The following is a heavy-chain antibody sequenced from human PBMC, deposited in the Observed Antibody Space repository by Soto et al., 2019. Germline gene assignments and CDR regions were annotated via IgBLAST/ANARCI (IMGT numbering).Heavy chain of an antibody. CDR1: GFSLTNNKMG. CDR2: IFSSDEK. J-gene: IGHJ6*02. D-gene: IGHD5-12*01. CDR3: ARISGGSPYYYAMDV. Sequence: QVTLKESGPVLVKPTETLTLTCTVSGFSLTNNKMGVSWIRQPPGKALEWLANIFSSDEKSYSTSLKSRVTISQYITKSQVVLKVTNMAPVDTATYYCARISGGSPYYYAMDVWGQGTTVTVSS. V-gene: IGHV2-26*01.